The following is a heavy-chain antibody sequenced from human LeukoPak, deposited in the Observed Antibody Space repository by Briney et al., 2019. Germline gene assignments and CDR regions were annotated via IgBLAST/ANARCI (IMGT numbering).Heavy chain of an antibody. Sequence: GSLRLSCAASGFTFSSYSMNWVRQAPGKGLEWVSSISSSSSYIYYADSVKGRFTISRDNAKNSLYLQMNSLRAEDTAVYYCARGSGEEYPDYWGQGTLVTVSS. CDR2: ISSSSSYI. CDR1: GFTFSSYS. V-gene: IGHV3-21*01. CDR3: ARGSGEEYPDY. D-gene: IGHD2-2*01. J-gene: IGHJ4*02.